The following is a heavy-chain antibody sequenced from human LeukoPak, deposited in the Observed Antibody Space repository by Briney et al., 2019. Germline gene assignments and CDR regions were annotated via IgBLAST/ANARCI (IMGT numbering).Heavy chain of an antibody. V-gene: IGHV1-2*02. CDR2: INPESGDS. CDR3: ATGVATAFTY. Sequence: ASVKVSCKASGYTFTGYYIHWVRQAPGQGLEWMAWINPESGDSYSAPKFQGRVTMTRDTSISTASMEVSWLSSDDTAVYYCATGVATAFTYWGQGTLVTVSS. J-gene: IGHJ4*02. D-gene: IGHD5-12*01. CDR1: GYTFTGYY.